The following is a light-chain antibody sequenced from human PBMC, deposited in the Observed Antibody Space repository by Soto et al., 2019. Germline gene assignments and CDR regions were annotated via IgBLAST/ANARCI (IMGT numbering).Light chain of an antibody. V-gene: IGKV3-15*01. J-gene: IGKJ2*01. CDR1: QSVSSN. Sequence: EIVMTQSTATLSVSPGERATLSCRASQSVSSNLAWYQQKPGQAPRLLIYGASTRATGIPARFSGSGSGTEFPLTISSLQSEDFAVNYCRLYNNWPLYTFGQGTKLEIK. CDR2: GAS. CDR3: RLYNNWPLYT.